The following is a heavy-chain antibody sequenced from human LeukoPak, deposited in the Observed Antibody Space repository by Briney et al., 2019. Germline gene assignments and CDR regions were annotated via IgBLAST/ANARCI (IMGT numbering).Heavy chain of an antibody. V-gene: IGHV3-23*01. D-gene: IGHD3-22*01. J-gene: IGHJ4*02. Sequence: PGGSLRLSCEASGFTFGSYALSWVRQAPGKGLQWVSTLSGSGGTVFYADSVKGRFTISRDNSKNTLYLQMNSLRGEDTAVYYCASGGGYYFPFDYWGQGTLVTVSS. CDR3: ASGGGYYFPFDY. CDR2: LSGSGGTV. CDR1: GFTFGSYA.